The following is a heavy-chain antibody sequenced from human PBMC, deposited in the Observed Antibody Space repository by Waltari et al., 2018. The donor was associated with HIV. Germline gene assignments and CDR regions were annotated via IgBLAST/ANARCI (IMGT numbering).Heavy chain of an antibody. CDR1: GASMRSRKYY. V-gene: IGHV4-39*01. CDR3: ARQHAYTSDWFSQASFFNY. Sequence: LQLKGPGPGLVKPSDTLSLTCAVSGASMRSRKYYWAWIRQSPGERLDWIATIYYTGDTYFVPSLKNRTSISVDSSKNLLSLSLASVTAADTAIYYCARQHAYTSDWFSQASFFNYWGPGTLVTVSS. CDR2: IYYTGDT. D-gene: IGHD3-9*01. J-gene: IGHJ1*01.